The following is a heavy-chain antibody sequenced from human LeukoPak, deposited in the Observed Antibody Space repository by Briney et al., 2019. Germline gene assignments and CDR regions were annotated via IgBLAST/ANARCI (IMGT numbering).Heavy chain of an antibody. CDR3: AREGGWLDY. J-gene: IGHJ4*02. V-gene: IGHV4-59*01. D-gene: IGHD6-19*01. CDR2: TYYSGST. Sequence: KPSETLSLTCSVSDGSINSYYWNWIRQPPGKGLEWIGYTYYSGSTNYNPSLKSRVTISVDTSKNQFSLKLSSVTAADTAVYYCAREGGWLDYWGQGTLVTVSS. CDR1: DGSINSYY.